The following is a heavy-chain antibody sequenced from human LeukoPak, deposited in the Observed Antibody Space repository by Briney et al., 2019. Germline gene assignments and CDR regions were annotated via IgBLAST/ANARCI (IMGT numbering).Heavy chain of an antibody. V-gene: IGHV4-34*01. D-gene: IGHD3-10*01. CDR3: ARLQHPPRLRGVIIRLYFDY. CDR1: GGSFSGYY. J-gene: IGHJ4*02. CDR2: INHSGST. Sequence: SETLSLTCAVYGGSFSGYYWSWIRQPPGKGLEWIGEINHSGSTNYNPSLKSRVTISVDTSKNQFSLKLSSVTAADTAVYYCARLQHPPRLRGVIIRLYFDYWGQGTLVTVSS.